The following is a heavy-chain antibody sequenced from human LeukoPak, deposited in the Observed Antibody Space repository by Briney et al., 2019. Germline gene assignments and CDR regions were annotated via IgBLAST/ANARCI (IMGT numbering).Heavy chain of an antibody. CDR1: GFTFSSYW. J-gene: IGHJ4*02. V-gene: IGHV3-7*05. D-gene: IGHD6-19*01. Sequence: PGGSLRLSCAASGFTFSSYWMSWVRQAPGKGLEWVANIKQDGSEEYYVDSVKGRFTISRGNTKNSLFLQMNSLRAEDTAVYYCARGRGCDYWGQGTLVTVSS. CDR2: IKQDGSEE. CDR3: ARGRGCDY.